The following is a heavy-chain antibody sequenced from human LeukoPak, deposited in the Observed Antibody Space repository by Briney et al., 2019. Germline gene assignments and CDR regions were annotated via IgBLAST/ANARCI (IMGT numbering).Heavy chain of an antibody. J-gene: IGHJ4*02. V-gene: IGHV3-30-3*01. CDR2: ISFDGNNE. CDR3: ARELDGSGSYYDY. Sequence: GGSLRLSCAASEFTFSSYAMHWVRQAPGKGLEWVAAISFDGNNEYYADSVKGRFTISRDNSKNTLYLQMNSLRAEDTAVYYCARELDGSGSYYDYWGQGTLVTVSS. CDR1: EFTFSSYA. D-gene: IGHD3-10*01.